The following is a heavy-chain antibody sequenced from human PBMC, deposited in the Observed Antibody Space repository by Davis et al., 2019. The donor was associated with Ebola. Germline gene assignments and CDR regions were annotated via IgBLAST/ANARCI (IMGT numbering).Heavy chain of an antibody. V-gene: IGHV4-31*03. CDR1: GGSISSSSYY. Sequence: SETLSLTCTVSGGSISSSSYYWGWIRQPPGKGLEWIGHIYYSGSTYYNPSLKSRATISVDTSKNQFSLNLNSVTAADTAVYYCARGGEQWLVPGNYFDYWGQGTLVTVSS. J-gene: IGHJ4*02. D-gene: IGHD6-19*01. CDR2: IYYSGST. CDR3: ARGGEQWLVPGNYFDY.